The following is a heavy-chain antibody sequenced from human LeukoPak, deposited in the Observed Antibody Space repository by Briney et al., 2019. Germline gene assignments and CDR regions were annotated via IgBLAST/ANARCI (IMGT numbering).Heavy chain of an antibody. J-gene: IGHJ4*02. Sequence: GGSLRLSCAASGFTFNTYWMSWVRQTPGKGLEWVANIKEDGSQKNYVDSVGGRFTISRDNAKNSLYLQMNSLRAEDTAVYYCARDGFSSAINFWGQGTLVTVSS. CDR2: IKEDGSQK. D-gene: IGHD2-21*02. CDR3: ARDGFSSAINF. CDR1: GFTFNTYW. V-gene: IGHV3-7*01.